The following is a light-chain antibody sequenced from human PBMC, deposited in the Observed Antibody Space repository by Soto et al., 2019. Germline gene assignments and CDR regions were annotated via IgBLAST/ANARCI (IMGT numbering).Light chain of an antibody. CDR3: QQYVSSPNT. CDR2: AAS. CDR1: QSVRGNY. V-gene: IGKV3-20*01. J-gene: IGKJ4*02. Sequence: DIVLTQSTGTLSLSPGERATLSCRASQSVRGNYLAWFQQKPGQAPRLLSYAASSRGTGIPGRFIGRGSGTHFTLRITRLEPEYFAVYYCQQYVSSPNTFGRGTKV.